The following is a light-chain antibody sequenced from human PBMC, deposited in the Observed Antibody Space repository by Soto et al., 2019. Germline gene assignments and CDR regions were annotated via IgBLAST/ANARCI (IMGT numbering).Light chain of an antibody. CDR2: GAS. J-gene: IGKJ2*01. CDR3: QQYNSWPPMYT. Sequence: EIVMTLSPATLSVSPGERATLSCRASQSVSSNLAWYQQKPGQAPRLLIYGASTRATGIPARFSGSGSGTEFTLTISSLQSEDFAVYYCQQYNSWPPMYTFGQGTKLEIK. V-gene: IGKV3-15*01. CDR1: QSVSSN.